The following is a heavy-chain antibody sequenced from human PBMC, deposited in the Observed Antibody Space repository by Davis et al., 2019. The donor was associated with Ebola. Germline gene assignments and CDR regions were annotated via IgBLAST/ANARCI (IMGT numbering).Heavy chain of an antibody. CDR2: ISYDGSNK. J-gene: IGHJ4*02. D-gene: IGHD3-10*01. Sequence: GGSLRLSCAASGFTFSSYGMHWVRQAPGKGLEWVAVISYDGSNKYYADSVKGRFTISRDNAKNSLYLQMNSLRADDTAIYYCARHASVAYFDSWGQGTLVTVSS. CDR1: GFTFSSYG. CDR3: ARHASVAYFDS. V-gene: IGHV3-30*03.